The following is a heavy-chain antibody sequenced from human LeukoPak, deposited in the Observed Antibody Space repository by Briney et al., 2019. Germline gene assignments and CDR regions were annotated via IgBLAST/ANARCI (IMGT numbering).Heavy chain of an antibody. J-gene: IGHJ4*02. D-gene: IGHD5-24*01. CDR1: GYTFTRYA. V-gene: IGHV1-8*01. CDR2: MNPNSGNT. CDR3: PRGSSRWRQLILDY. Sequence: APVKLSCKASGYTFTRYAINCVRQATGQGLEWMGWMNPNSGNTGYAQKFQGRVTMTRNTSISTAYMELSSLRSEDTAVDYCPRGSSRWRQLILDYWGEGTLVTVCS.